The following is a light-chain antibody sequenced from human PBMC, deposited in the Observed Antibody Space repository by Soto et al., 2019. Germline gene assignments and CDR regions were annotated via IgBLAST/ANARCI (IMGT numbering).Light chain of an antibody. CDR1: QSLGTW. V-gene: IGKV1-5*01. CDR3: QQFNRYSVT. Sequence: DIQMTQSPSTLSASVGDRVTITCRASQSLGTWLAWYQQKPGKAPKLLIYDASSLESGVPSRFSGSGSGTEFTLTISSLQPDDFATYYCQQFNRYSVTFGGGTRVEIK. CDR2: DAS. J-gene: IGKJ4*01.